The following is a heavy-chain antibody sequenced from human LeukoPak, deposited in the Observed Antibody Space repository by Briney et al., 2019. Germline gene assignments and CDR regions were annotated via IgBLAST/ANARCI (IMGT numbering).Heavy chain of an antibody. CDR2: ISSSSSTI. V-gene: IGHV3-48*01. CDR1: GFTFSSYS. Sequence: GGSLRLSCAASGFTFSSYSMNWVRQTPGKGLEWVSYISSSSSTIYYADSVKGRFTISRDNSKNTLYLQMNSLRAEDTAVYYCAMGPGYSYGPDYWGQGTLVTVSS. D-gene: IGHD5-18*01. CDR3: AMGPGYSYGPDY. J-gene: IGHJ4*02.